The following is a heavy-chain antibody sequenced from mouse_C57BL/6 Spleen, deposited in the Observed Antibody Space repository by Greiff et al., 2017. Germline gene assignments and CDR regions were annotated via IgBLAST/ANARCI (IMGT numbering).Heavy chain of an antibody. D-gene: IGHD1-1*01. CDR3: ARSGGSGDEGYFDV. CDR1: GYAFSSYC. Sequence: VQLQQSVAELVKPGASVKISCTASGYAFSSYCMHWVKQRPGKGLEWIGQIYPGDGDTKYNAKFKGKATLTADKSSITAYMQLSSLTSEDSAVYFCARSGGSGDEGYFDVWGTGTTVTVSS. CDR2: IYPGDGDT. J-gene: IGHJ1*03. V-gene: IGHV1-80*01.